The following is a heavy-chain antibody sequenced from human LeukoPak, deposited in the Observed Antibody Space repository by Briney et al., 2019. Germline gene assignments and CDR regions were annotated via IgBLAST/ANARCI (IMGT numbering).Heavy chain of an antibody. J-gene: IGHJ6*04. Sequence: PGTLSLTCAVSGGAISSSNWWSWVRQPPGKGLEWIGEIYHSGSTNYNPSLKSRVTIPVDKSKNQFSLKLSSVTAADTAVYYCARVYYDILTGYYGMDVWGKGTTVTVSS. CDR3: ARVYYDILTGYYGMDV. V-gene: IGHV4-4*03. CDR1: GGAISSSNW. CDR2: IYHSGST. D-gene: IGHD3-9*01.